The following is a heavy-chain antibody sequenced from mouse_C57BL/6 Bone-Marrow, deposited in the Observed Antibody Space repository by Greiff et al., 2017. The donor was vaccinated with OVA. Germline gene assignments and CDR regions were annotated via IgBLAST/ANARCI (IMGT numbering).Heavy chain of an antibody. V-gene: IGHV1-15*01. D-gene: IGHD2-4*01. Sequence: KQSGAELVRPGASVTLSCKASGYTFTDYEMHWVKQTPVHGLEWIGAIDPETGGTAYNQKFKGKAILTADKSSSTAYMELRSLTSEDSAVYYCTREDYDYWGQGTTLTVSS. J-gene: IGHJ2*01. CDR2: IDPETGGT. CDR3: TREDYDY. CDR1: GYTFTDYE.